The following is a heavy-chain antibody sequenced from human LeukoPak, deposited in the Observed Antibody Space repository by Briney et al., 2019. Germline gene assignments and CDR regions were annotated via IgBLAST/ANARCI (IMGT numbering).Heavy chain of an antibody. CDR3: AKKRSLGEVQYSSSYFDY. D-gene: IGHD6-6*01. CDR1: GFTFSSYG. Sequence: PGRSLTLSCAASGFTFSSYGMHWVRQAPGKGLEWVAVISYDGSNKYYADSVKGRFTISRDNSKNTLYLQMNSLRAEDTAVYYCAKKRSLGEVQYSSSYFDYWCQGTLVTVSS. V-gene: IGHV3-30*18. J-gene: IGHJ4*02. CDR2: ISYDGSNK.